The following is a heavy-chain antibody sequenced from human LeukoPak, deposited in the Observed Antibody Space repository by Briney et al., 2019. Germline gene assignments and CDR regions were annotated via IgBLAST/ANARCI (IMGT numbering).Heavy chain of an antibody. CDR1: GFTFNTYS. J-gene: IGHJ3*02. CDR3: SGDRDWSFDI. D-gene: IGHD1-1*01. CDR2: IHPRGTI. V-gene: IGHV3-48*02. Sequence: GGSLRLSCAASGFTFNTYSMNWVRQAPGKGLEWLSYIHPRGTIYYADSVRGRFAISRVNAKNSLYLQMNSLRDDNTAVYDFSGDRDWSFDIWGQGTMVTVSS.